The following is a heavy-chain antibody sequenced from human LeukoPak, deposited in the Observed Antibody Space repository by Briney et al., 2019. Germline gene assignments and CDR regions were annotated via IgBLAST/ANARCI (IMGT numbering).Heavy chain of an antibody. V-gene: IGHV1-8*01. Sequence: GASVKVSCKASGYTFTSYDINWVRQATGQGPEWMGWMNPNSGNTGYAEKFQGSVTMTRNTSISTAYMELSSLTSEDTAVYYCARAEASRSSGKILGYWGQGTLVTVSS. J-gene: IGHJ4*02. CDR3: ARAEASRSSGKILGY. D-gene: IGHD1-26*01. CDR2: MNPNSGNT. CDR1: GYTFTSYD.